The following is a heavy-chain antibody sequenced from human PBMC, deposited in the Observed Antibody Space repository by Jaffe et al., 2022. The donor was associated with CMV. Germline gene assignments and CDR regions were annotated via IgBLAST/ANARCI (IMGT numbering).Heavy chain of an antibody. CDR3: VKGGQGDMIMVADY. D-gene: IGHD3-16*01. J-gene: IGHJ4*02. Sequence: EVQLVESGGGLVQPGGSLRLSCSASGFTFSNCAMHWVRQAPGKGLEYVSGISSSGSGSYADSVKGRFTISRDNSKNTLFLQMSSLRAEDTALYYCVKGGQGDMIMVADYWGQGTLVTVSS. V-gene: IGHV3-64D*06. CDR2: ISSSGSG. CDR1: GFTFSNCA.